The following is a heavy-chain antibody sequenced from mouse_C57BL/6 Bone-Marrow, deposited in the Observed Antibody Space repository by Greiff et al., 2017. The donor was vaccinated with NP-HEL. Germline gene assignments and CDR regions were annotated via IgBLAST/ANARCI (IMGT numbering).Heavy chain of an antibody. CDR1: GYTFTSYW. CDR2: IDPSDSYT. D-gene: IGHD1-1*01. Sequence: QVQLQQSGAELVRPGTSVKLSCKASGYTFTSYWMHWVKQRPGQGLEWIGVIDPSDSYTNYNQKFKGKATLTVDTSSSTAYMQLSSLTSEDSAVYYCAPYAAMDYWGQGTSVTVSS. V-gene: IGHV1-59*01. J-gene: IGHJ4*01. CDR3: APYAAMDY.